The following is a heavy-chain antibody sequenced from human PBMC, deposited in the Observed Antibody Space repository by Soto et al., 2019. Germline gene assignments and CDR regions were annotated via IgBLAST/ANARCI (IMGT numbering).Heavy chain of an antibody. CDR1: GGTFSSYA. V-gene: IGHV1-69*01. D-gene: IGHD4-17*01. CDR2: IIPIFGTA. J-gene: IGHJ6*02. CDR3: ARDTVPPYYYYGMDV. Sequence: QVQLVQSGAEVKKPGSSVKVSCKASGGTFSSYAISCVRQAPGQGLEWMGGIIPIFGTANYEQKFQGRVTITADDTTSTADMELTSLRSEDTAVYYCARDTVPPYYYYGMDVWGQGTTVTVSS.